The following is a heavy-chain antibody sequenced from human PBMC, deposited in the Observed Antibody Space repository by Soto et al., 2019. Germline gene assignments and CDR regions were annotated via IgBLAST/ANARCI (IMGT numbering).Heavy chain of an antibody. J-gene: IGHJ1*01. CDR2: IIPFFGRP. V-gene: IGHV1-69*13. Sequence: GASVKVSCEASGGTFSSFGISWVRQAPGQGREWMGGIIPFFGRPNYAQRFRGRLTITADESTNTCYMELIDLESEDTAVYYCAREGSGYNFWGQGTQVTVSS. CDR3: AREGSGYNF. CDR1: GGTFSSFG. D-gene: IGHD5-12*01.